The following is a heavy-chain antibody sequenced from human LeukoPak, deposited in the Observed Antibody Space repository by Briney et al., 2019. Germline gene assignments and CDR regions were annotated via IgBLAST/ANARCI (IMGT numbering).Heavy chain of an antibody. V-gene: IGHV4-4*02. Sequence: PSETLSLTCAVSGGSISSSNGWGGVRRPPGKGLEWSGEIYHSGSTNYNPSLKSRVTISVYKSKNPFSLKLSSVTAADTAVYYCARVDITFGGVIANTGDYWGQGTLVTVSS. D-gene: IGHD3-16*02. CDR2: IYHSGST. CDR3: ARVDITFGGVIANTGDY. CDR1: GGSISSSNG. J-gene: IGHJ4*02.